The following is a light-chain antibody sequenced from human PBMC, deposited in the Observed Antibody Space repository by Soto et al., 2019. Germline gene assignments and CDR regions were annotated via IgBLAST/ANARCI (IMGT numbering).Light chain of an antibody. CDR1: SSDVGSYNF. CDR3: CSYAGSSTYV. Sequence: QSALTQPASVSGSPGQSITISCTGTSSDVGSYNFVSWYQHHPGKAPKLMIYEGSKRPSGVSNRFSGSKSGITASLSISGLQAEDEADYYCCSYAGSSTYVFGTGTKVTVL. CDR2: EGS. J-gene: IGLJ1*01. V-gene: IGLV2-23*01.